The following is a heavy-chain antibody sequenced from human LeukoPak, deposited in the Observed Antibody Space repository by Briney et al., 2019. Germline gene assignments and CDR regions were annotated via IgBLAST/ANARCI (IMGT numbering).Heavy chain of an antibody. J-gene: IGHJ4*02. CDR2: IYHSGST. CDR3: AREYESGYSSSWYLPQHYFDY. V-gene: IGHV4-38-2*02. D-gene: IGHD6-13*01. Sequence: SETLPLTCAVSGYSISSGYYWGWIRQPPGKGLEWIGSIYHSGSTYYNPSLKSRVTISVDTSKNQFSLKLSSVTAADTAVYYCAREYESGYSSSWYLPQHYFDYWGQGTLVTVSS. CDR1: GYSISSGYY.